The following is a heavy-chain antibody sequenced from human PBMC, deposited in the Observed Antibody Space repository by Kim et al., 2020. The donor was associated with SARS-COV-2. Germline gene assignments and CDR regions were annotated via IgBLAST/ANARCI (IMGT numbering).Heavy chain of an antibody. V-gene: IGHV1-3*01. Sequence: ASVKVSCKASGYTFTSYAMHWVRQAPGQRLEWMGWINAGNGNTKYSQKFQGRVTITRDTSASTAYMELSSLRSEDTAVYYCASLIVGRYYYYGMDVWGQGTTVTVPS. J-gene: IGHJ6*02. CDR2: INAGNGNT. D-gene: IGHD3-16*02. CDR3: ASLIVGRYYYYGMDV. CDR1: GYTFTSYA.